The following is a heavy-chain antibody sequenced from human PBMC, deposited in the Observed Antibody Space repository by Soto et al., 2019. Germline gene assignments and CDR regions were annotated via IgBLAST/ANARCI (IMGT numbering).Heavy chain of an antibody. J-gene: IGHJ4*02. Sequence: GLEWMGIINPSGGSTSYAEKFQGRVTMTRDTSISTAYMEVSRLRSDDTAVYYCARTKGGGSLMAFDYWGQRTLVTVSS. CDR3: ARTKGGGSLMAFDY. V-gene: IGHV1-46*01. D-gene: IGHD2-15*01. CDR2: INPSGGST.